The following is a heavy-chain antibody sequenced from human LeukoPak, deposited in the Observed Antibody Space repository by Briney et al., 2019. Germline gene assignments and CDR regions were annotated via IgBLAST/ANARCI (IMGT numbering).Heavy chain of an antibody. Sequence: SETLSLTCSVSGGSIDNHYWTWIRRPPGKGLEWIGHIYYSGSTTYNPSLKSRVTISVDTSKNQFSLKLSSVIPADTAAYYCARDLGYFGSGSYLGWFDPWGQGTLVTVPS. D-gene: IGHD3-10*01. CDR3: ARDLGYFGSGSYLGWFDP. V-gene: IGHV4-59*11. J-gene: IGHJ5*02. CDR2: IYYSGST. CDR1: GGSIDNHY.